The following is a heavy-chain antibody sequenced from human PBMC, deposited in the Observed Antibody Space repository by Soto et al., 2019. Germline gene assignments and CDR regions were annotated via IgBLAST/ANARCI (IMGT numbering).Heavy chain of an antibody. CDR2: IIPIFGTA. CDR3: ARASVVWIAAAGSYYYYGMDV. CDR1: GGTFSSYA. J-gene: IGHJ6*02. D-gene: IGHD6-13*01. V-gene: IGHV1-69*13. Sequence: SVKVSCKASGGTFSSYAISWVRQAPGQVLEWMGVIIPIFGTANYAQKFQGRVTINADESTSTAYMELSSLRSEDTAVYYCARASVVWIAAAGSYYYYGMDVGGQGTTVPVSS.